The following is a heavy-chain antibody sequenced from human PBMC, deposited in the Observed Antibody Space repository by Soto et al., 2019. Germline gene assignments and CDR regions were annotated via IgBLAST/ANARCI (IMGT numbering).Heavy chain of an antibody. CDR2: ISGYNGNT. Sequence: ASVKVSCKTSGYSFTTYGISWVRQAPGQGLEWMGWISGYNGNTNYAQNLQGRVTMTTDTSTSTAYMELRSLRPDDTAVYYCAREGPAPYYYYGMDVWGQGSTVTVSS. J-gene: IGHJ6*02. CDR1: GYSFTTYG. V-gene: IGHV1-18*01. CDR3: AREGPAPYYYYGMDV.